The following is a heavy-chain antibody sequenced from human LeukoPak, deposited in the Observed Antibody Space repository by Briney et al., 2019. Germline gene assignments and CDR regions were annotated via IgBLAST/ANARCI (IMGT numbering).Heavy chain of an antibody. J-gene: IGHJ4*02. V-gene: IGHV4-61*02. CDR1: GGSISSSGYY. D-gene: IGHD3-10*01. Sequence: SETLSLTCTVSGGSISSSGYYWGWIRQPAGKGLEWIGRFYTSGSTNYNPSLKSRVTMSVDTSKNQFSLKVGSVTAADTAVYYCARRDTGSGSYDYFGDWGQGALVTVSS. CDR3: ARRDTGSGSYDYFGD. CDR2: FYTSGST.